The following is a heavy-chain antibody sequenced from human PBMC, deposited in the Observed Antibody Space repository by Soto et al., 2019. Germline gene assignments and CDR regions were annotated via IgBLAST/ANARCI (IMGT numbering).Heavy chain of an antibody. CDR2: INHSGST. CDR1: GGSFSGYY. V-gene: IGHV4-34*01. Sequence: SETLSLTCAVYGGSFSGYYWSWIRQPPGKGLEWIGEINHSGSTNYNPSLKSRVTISVDTSKNQFSLKLSSVTAADTAVYYCARATIFGVVIIRRSDYFDYWGQGTLVTVSS. J-gene: IGHJ4*02. D-gene: IGHD3-3*01. CDR3: ARATIFGVVIIRRSDYFDY.